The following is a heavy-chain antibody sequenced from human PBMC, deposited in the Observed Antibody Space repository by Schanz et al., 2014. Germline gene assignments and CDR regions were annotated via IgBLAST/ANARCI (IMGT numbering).Heavy chain of an antibody. CDR1: GFTFSTYA. J-gene: IGHJ6*02. V-gene: IGHV3-23*01. Sequence: EVQLLDSGGGLVQPRGSLRLSCAASGFTFSTYAMSWVRQAPGKGLEWVSAISGSGGSTYYADSVKGRFTISRDNSKNTLYLQMNSLRAEDTAVYYCAKARRKSNCSGGRCFHYSYYGMDVWGQGTTVTVSS. CDR3: AKARRKSNCSGGRCFHYSYYGMDV. D-gene: IGHD2-15*01. CDR2: ISGSGGST.